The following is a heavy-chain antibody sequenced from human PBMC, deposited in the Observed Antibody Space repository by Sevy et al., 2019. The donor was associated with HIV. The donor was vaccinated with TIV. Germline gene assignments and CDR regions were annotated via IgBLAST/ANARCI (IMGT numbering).Heavy chain of an antibody. V-gene: IGHV4-34*01. CDR1: GGSFSGYY. Sequence: SETLSLTCAVYGGSFSGYYWSWIRQPPGKGLEWIGEINHSGSTNYNPSLKSRVTISVDTSKNQFSLKLSSVTAADTAVYYCARAGITGTTAAPVYYGMDVWGQGTTVTVS. CDR3: ARAGITGTTAAPVYYGMDV. CDR2: INHSGST. D-gene: IGHD1-7*01. J-gene: IGHJ6*02.